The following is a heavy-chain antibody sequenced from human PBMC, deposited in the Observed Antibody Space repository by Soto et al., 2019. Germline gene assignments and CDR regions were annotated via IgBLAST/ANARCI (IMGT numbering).Heavy chain of an antibody. V-gene: IGHV3-11*01. Sequence: GGSLRLSCAASGFTFSDYYMSWIRQAPGKGLEWVSYISSSGSTIYYADSVKGRFTISRDNAKNSLYLQMNSLRAEDTAVYYCARARLICSSTSCYSTDAFDIWGQGTMVT. CDR3: ARARLICSSTSCYSTDAFDI. J-gene: IGHJ3*02. CDR1: GFTFSDYY. CDR2: ISSSGSTI. D-gene: IGHD2-2*02.